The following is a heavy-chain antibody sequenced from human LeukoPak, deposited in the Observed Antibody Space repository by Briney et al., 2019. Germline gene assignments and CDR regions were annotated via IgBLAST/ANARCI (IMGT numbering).Heavy chain of an antibody. CDR1: GFTFSSYS. J-gene: IGHJ3*02. Sequence: GGSLRLSCAASGFTFSSYSMNWVRQAPGKGLEWFSSISSSSSYIYYADSVKGRFTISRDNAKNSLYLQMNSLRAEDTAVYYCARVHLADAFDIWGQGTMVTVSS. CDR3: ARVHLADAFDI. V-gene: IGHV3-21*01. CDR2: ISSSSSYI.